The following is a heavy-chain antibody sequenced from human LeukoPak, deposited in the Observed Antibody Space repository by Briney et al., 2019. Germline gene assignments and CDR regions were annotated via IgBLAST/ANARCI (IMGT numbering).Heavy chain of an antibody. CDR2: IKTDGSEK. CDR1: GFTFSSPW. CDR3: ASERPSSSWYDY. J-gene: IGHJ4*02. V-gene: IGHV3-7*01. D-gene: IGHD6-13*01. Sequence: GGSLRLSCATSGFTFSSPWMTWVRQAPGKGLEWVANIKTDGSEKYYVDSVRGRFTISRDNAKNSLYLQMDSLRAEDAAVYFCASERPSSSWYDYWGQGTLVTVSS.